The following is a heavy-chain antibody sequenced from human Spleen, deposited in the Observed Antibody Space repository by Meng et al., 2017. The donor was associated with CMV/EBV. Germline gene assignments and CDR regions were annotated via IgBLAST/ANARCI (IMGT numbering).Heavy chain of an antibody. CDR1: GSFRAYY. V-gene: IGHV4-34*01. Sequence: GSFRAYYWRWIRQPPGKGLEWIGEINHGGSTNYNPSLKSRVTISVDTSKNQFSLKLSSVTAADTAVYYCARGRITDCSSTSCYPFDYWGQGTLVTVSS. CDR3: ARGRITDCSSTSCYPFDY. J-gene: IGHJ4*02. D-gene: IGHD2-2*01. CDR2: INHGGST.